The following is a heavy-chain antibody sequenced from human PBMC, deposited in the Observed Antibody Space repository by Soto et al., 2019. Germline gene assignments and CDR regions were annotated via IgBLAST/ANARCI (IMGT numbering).Heavy chain of an antibody. D-gene: IGHD2-21*02. Sequence: SETLSLTCAVSGGSISSGGYSWSWIRQPPGKGLEWIGYIYHSGSTYYNPSLKSRVTISVDRSKNQFSLKLNAVTAADTAVYYCARDLWGYCGTDCYPLDVWGQGTTVTVSS. J-gene: IGHJ6*02. V-gene: IGHV4-30-2*01. CDR3: ARDLWGYCGTDCYPLDV. CDR2: IYHSGST. CDR1: GGSISSGGYS.